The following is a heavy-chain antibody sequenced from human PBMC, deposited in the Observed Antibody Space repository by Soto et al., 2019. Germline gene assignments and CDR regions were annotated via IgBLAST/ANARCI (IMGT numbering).Heavy chain of an antibody. Sequence: QVQLQQWGAGLLKPSETLSLTCAVYGGSFSGYQWTWIRQTPGKGLEWIGEINDSGNINYNPSLKSRVTILVDTVKKQTSLKLSSVTPADTAVYYCARGLILWFGELSRRGGYYYYMDVWVKGTTVTVSS. CDR3: ARGLILWFGELSRRGGYYYYMDV. J-gene: IGHJ6*03. V-gene: IGHV4-34*01. CDR2: INDSGNI. D-gene: IGHD3-10*01. CDR1: GGSFSGYQ.